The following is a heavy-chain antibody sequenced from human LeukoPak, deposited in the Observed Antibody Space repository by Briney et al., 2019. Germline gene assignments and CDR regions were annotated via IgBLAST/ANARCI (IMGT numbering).Heavy chain of an antibody. CDR3: ARGRNYYGSGSLWVDY. V-gene: IGHV3-23*01. CDR1: GLTFSNSA. J-gene: IGHJ4*02. CDR2: ISVGSDVI. Sequence: GGSLRLSCAVSGLTFSNSAMSWVRQAPGKGLEWVSAISVGSDVIYYADSVKGRFAISRDNSKNTLYLQMNSLRAEDTAVYYCARGRNYYGSGSLWVDYWGQGTLVTVSS. D-gene: IGHD3-10*01.